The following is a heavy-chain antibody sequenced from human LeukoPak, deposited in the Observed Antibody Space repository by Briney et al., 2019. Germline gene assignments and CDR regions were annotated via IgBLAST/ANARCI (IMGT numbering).Heavy chain of an antibody. CDR1: GYTFTGYY. V-gene: IGHV1-2*02. Sequence: ASVKVSCKASGYTFTGYYMHWVRQAPGQGLEWMGWINPNSGGTNYAQKFQGRVTMTRDTSISTAYMELSRLRSDDTAVYYCARDIAFGGVIVPGYWGQGALVTVSS. J-gene: IGHJ4*02. CDR3: ARDIAFGGVIVPGY. CDR2: INPNSGGT. D-gene: IGHD3-16*02.